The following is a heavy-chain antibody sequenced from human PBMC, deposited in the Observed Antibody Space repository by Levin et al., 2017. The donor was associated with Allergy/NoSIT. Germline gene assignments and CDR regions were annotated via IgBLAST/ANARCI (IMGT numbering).Heavy chain of an antibody. CDR1: GFTFSDHY. CDR2: TRNKANSYTT. J-gene: IGHJ4*02. V-gene: IGHV3-72*01. Sequence: GGSLRLSCAASGFTFSDHYMDWVRQAPGKGLEWVGRTRNKANSYTTEYAASVKGRFTISRDDSKDSLYLQMNSLKTEDTAVYYCARDLFAGIVDYWGQGTLVTVSS. D-gene: IGHD3-10*02. CDR3: ARDLFAGIVDY.